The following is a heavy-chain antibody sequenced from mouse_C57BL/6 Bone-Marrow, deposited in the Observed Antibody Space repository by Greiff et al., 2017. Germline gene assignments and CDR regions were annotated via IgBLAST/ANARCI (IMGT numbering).Heavy chain of an antibody. Sequence: VQLQQPGAELVMPGPSVKLSCKASGYTFTSYWMHWVKQRPGQGLEWIGEIDPSDSYTNYNQKFKGNSTLTVDTSSSTAYMQLSSLTSEDAAVYYGARGGRYFDVWGTGTTLTVSS. CDR3: ARGGRYFDV. CDR2: IDPSDSYT. V-gene: IGHV1-69*01. J-gene: IGHJ1*03. CDR1: GYTFTSYW.